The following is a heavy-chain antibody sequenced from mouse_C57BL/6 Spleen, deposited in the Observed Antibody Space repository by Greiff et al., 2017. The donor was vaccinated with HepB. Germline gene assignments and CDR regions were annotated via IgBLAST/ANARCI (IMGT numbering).Heavy chain of an antibody. CDR3: ARIHYGSSYVKYFDV. CDR2: IYPGSGST. CDR1: GYTFTSYW. D-gene: IGHD1-1*01. V-gene: IGHV1-55*01. Sequence: QVQLQQPGAELVKPGASVKMSCKASGYTFTSYWITWVKQRPGQGLEWLGDIYPGSGSTNYNEKFKSKATLTVDTSSSTAYMQLSSLTSEYSAVYYCARIHYGSSYVKYFDVWGTGTTVTVSS. J-gene: IGHJ1*03.